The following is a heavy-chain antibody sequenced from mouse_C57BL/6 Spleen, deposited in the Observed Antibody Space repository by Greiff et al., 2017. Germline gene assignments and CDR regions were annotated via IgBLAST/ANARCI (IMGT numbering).Heavy chain of an antibody. CDR1: GFTFSDYG. CDR2: ISSGSSTI. CDR3: ARPAPYYYGSEGFAY. J-gene: IGHJ3*01. V-gene: IGHV5-17*01. Sequence: EVQRVESGGGLVKPGGSLKLSCAASGFTFSDYGMHWVRQAPEKGLEWVAYISSGSSTIYYADTVKGRFTISRDNAKNTLFLQMTSLRSEDTAMYYCARPAPYYYGSEGFAYWGQGTLVTVSA. D-gene: IGHD1-1*01.